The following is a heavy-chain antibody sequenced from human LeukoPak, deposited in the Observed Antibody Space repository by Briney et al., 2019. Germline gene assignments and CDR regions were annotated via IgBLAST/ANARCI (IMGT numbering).Heavy chain of an antibody. CDR2: IYYCGST. CDR3: ARSTVTQASCDY. CDR1: GGSISSGDYY. V-gene: IGHV4-30-4*01. J-gene: IGHJ4*02. Sequence: PSETLSLTCTVSGGSISSGDYYWSWIRQPPGKGLEWIGYIYYCGSTYYNPSLKSRVTISVDTSKNQFSLKLSSVTAADTVVYYCARSTVTQASCDYWGQGTLVTVPS. D-gene: IGHD4-11*01.